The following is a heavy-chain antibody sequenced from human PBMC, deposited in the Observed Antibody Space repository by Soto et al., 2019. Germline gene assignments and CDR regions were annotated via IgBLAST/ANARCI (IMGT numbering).Heavy chain of an antibody. J-gene: IGHJ5*02. D-gene: IGHD2-2*01. CDR2: VSSDGNNK. CDR1: GFSFSNYG. CDR3: AKDRVIQLLPIWPDP. V-gene: IGHV3-30*18. Sequence: QAGGSLRLSCVASGFSFSNYGMHWVRQAPGKGLEWVAFVSSDGNNKYYAESVKGRLTISRDNSKNTLFLQVDRLTVDDTAVYYCAKDRVIQLLPIWPDPWGQGTLVTVSS.